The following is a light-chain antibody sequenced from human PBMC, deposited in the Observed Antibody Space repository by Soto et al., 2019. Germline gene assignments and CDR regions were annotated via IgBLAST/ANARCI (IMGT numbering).Light chain of an antibody. Sequence: EIVMTQSPVTLSASPGERVTLSCRASQSVNINLAWYQQRHGQAPRVLIYGASNRASGIPDKFSGSGSGTDFTLPISSLEPDDFAFYFCQQYKDWPPLTFGGGTRVEIK. CDR3: QQYKDWPPLT. J-gene: IGKJ4*01. CDR2: GAS. V-gene: IGKV3D-15*01. CDR1: QSVNIN.